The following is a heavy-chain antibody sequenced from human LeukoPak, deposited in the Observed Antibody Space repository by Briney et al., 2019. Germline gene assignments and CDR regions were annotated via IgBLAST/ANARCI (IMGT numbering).Heavy chain of an antibody. CDR2: IYYSGST. CDR3: AREMVRGVIDYFDY. CDR1: GGSISSYY. D-gene: IGHD3-10*01. Sequence: SETLSLTCTVSGGSISSYYWSWIRQPPGKGLEWIGYIYYSGSTNYNPSLKSRVTISVDTSKNQFSLKLSSVTAADTAVYYCAREMVRGVIDYFDYWGQGTLVTVSS. V-gene: IGHV4-59*01. J-gene: IGHJ4*02.